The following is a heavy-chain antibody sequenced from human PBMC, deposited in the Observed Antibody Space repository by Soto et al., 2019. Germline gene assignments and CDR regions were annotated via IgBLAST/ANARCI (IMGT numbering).Heavy chain of an antibody. CDR1: GFTFSSYW. J-gene: IGHJ4*02. CDR2: INIDGTST. CDR3: ASPKYSSGWYVG. Sequence: GGSLRLSCAASGFTFSSYWMHWVRQAPGKGLVWVSGINIDGTSTSNADSVKGRFTISRDNAKNRLYMEMNSVRAEETGVYYCASPKYSSGWYVGWGQGTLVTVSS. D-gene: IGHD6-19*01. V-gene: IGHV3-74*01.